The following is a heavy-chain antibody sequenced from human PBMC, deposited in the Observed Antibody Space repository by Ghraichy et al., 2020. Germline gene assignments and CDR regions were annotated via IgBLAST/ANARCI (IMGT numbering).Heavy chain of an antibody. D-gene: IGHD3-22*01. CDR3: ATAPYDSSGYLAFDY. V-gene: IGHV1-24*01. CDR2: FDPEDGET. Sequence: ASVKVSCKVSGYTLTELSMHWVRQAPGKGLEWMGGFDPEDGETIYAQKFQGRVTMTEDTSTDTAYMELSSLRSEDTAVYYCATAPYDSSGYLAFDYWGQGTLVTVSS. CDR1: GYTLTELS. J-gene: IGHJ4*02.